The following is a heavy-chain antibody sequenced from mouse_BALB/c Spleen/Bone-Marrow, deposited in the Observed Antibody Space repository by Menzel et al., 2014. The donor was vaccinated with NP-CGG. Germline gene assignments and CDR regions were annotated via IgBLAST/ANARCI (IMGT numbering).Heavy chain of an antibody. CDR2: IDPANDNT. D-gene: IGHD1-1*01. CDR3: ARYGGRYYAMDY. Sequence: EVMLVESGAELVKPGASVKLSCTASGFNIKDTYMHWVKQRPEQGLEWIGRIDPANDNTNYDPRFQGKATITADTSSNTAYLQLSSLTSEDTAVYYCARYGGRYYAMDYWGQGTSVTVSS. V-gene: IGHV14-3*02. CDR1: GFNIKDTY. J-gene: IGHJ4*01.